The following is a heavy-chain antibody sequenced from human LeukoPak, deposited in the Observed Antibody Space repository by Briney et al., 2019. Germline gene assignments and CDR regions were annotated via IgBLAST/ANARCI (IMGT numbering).Heavy chain of an antibody. Sequence: GRSLRLSCAASGFTFSSYAMHWVRQAPGKGLEWVAAISYDGSNKYYADSVKGRFTISRDNSKNTLYLQMNSLRAEDTAVYYCARDYIAAVDYWGQGTLVTVSS. CDR2: ISYDGSNK. V-gene: IGHV3-30-3*01. CDR3: ARDYIAAVDY. D-gene: IGHD6-13*01. CDR1: GFTFSSYA. J-gene: IGHJ4*02.